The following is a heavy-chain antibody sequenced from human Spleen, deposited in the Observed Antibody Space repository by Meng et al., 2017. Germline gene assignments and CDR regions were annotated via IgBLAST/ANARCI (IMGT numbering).Heavy chain of an antibody. CDR1: GYIFTSYA. D-gene: IGHD3-22*01. Sequence: ASVKVSCKASGYIFTSYAMTWVRQAPGQGLEWMGWINTNTGTPTYAQGFTGRFVFSLDTSFSTAYLQISSLKAEDTAVYYCARDFDYYDSSGHYIRYGMDVWGQGTTVTVSS. V-gene: IGHV7-4-1*02. J-gene: IGHJ6*02. CDR3: ARDFDYYDSSGHYIRYGMDV. CDR2: INTNTGTP.